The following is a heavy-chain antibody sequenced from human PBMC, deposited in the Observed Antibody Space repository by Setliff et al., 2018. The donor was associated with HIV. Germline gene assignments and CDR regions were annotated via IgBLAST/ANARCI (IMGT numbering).Heavy chain of an antibody. Sequence: GASVKVSCKASNYEFTRYGISWVRQAPGQGLEWMGWISAYNENTKFAQKFQGRVTMTTDSATATVYLDLRSLRSDDTAVYYSARDLGERSGYFPNAAFDIWGQGTMVTVSS. CDR3: ARDLGERSGYFPNAAFDI. CDR1: NYEFTRYG. J-gene: IGHJ3*02. CDR2: ISAYNENT. V-gene: IGHV1-18*01. D-gene: IGHD3-22*01.